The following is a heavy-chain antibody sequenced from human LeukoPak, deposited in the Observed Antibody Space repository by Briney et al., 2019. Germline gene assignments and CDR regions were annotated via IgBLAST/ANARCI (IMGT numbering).Heavy chain of an antibody. V-gene: IGHV4-30-4*01. CDR2: IYYSGST. J-gene: IGHJ3*02. Sequence: SETLSLTCTVSGGSISSGDYYWSWIRQPPGKGLEWIGYIYYSGSTYYNPSLKRRVTISVDTSKNQFSLKLSSVTAADTAVYYCARGTGSYTPGDAFDIWGQGTMVTVSS. CDR1: GGSISSGDYY. CDR3: ARGTGSYTPGDAFDI. D-gene: IGHD1-26*01.